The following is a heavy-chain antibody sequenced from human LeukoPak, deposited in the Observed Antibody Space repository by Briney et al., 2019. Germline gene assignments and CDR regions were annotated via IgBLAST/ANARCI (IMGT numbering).Heavy chain of an antibody. V-gene: IGHV1-2*02. Sequence: ASVTVSCKASGYTFSAYYMHWVRQAPGEGLEWMGWINPNSGGTKYAQKFQGRVTMTRDTSISTVYMELSSLRSDDTAVYYCARGGGTYHVDYWGQGTLVTVSS. CDR3: ARGGGTYHVDY. CDR2: INPNSGGT. CDR1: GYTFSAYY. D-gene: IGHD2-21*01. J-gene: IGHJ4*02.